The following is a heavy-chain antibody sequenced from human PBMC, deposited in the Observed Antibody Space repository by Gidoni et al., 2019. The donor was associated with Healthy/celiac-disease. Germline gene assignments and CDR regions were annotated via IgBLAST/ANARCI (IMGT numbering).Heavy chain of an antibody. J-gene: IGHJ3*02. CDR1: GFTFSSYA. CDR2: ISYDGSNT. CDR3: ARVRAYYDSSYAFDI. D-gene: IGHD3-22*01. Sequence: QVQLVESGGGGVQPGRSLRLCCAACGFTFSSYAMHWVRQAPGKGLAWVAVISYDGSNTYYADSVTGRFTISRDNSKNTLYLQMNSLRAEDTAVYYCARVRAYYDSSYAFDIWGQGTMVTVSS. V-gene: IGHV3-30*01.